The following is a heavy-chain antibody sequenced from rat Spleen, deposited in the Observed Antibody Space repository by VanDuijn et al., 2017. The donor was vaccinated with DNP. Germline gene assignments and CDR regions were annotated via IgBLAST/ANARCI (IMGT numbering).Heavy chain of an antibody. D-gene: IGHD1-11*01. CDR2: INYDGSNT. CDR3: AKGPNYGGWSDYFDY. V-gene: IGHV5-7*01. CDR1: GFTFSDYN. Sequence: EVQLVESGGGLVQPGRSMKLSCAASGFTFSDYNMAWVRQAPKKGLEWVATINYDGSNTYYRDSVKGRFTISRDNAKSTLYLPMDSLRSEDTAIYYCAKGPNYGGWSDYFDYWGQGVMVTVSS. J-gene: IGHJ2*01.